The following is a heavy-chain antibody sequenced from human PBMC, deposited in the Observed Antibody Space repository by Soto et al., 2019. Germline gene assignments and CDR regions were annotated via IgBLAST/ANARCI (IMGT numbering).Heavy chain of an antibody. CDR1: GGTFSSYA. Sequence: QVQLVQSGAEVKKPGSSVKVSCKASGGTFSSYAISWVRQAPGQGLEWMGGIIPIFGTANYAQKFRGRVTLTADASTSTASMELSSLRSENTAVYYCARGPIAARRSHFDYWGQGTLVTVSS. D-gene: IGHD6-6*01. CDR2: IIPIFGTA. V-gene: IGHV1-69*01. J-gene: IGHJ4*02. CDR3: ARGPIAARRSHFDY.